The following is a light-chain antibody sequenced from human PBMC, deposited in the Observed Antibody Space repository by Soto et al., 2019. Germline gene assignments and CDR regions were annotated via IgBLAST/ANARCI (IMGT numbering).Light chain of an antibody. Sequence: EIVMTQSPATLSVSPGERATLSCRSSQSLSTNLAWYQQKPGQAPRLLIYGASTRATGIPARFSGSGSGTEFTLTITSPQSEDFAVYFCQQYNIWPLWTFGQGTKVDIK. CDR3: QQYNIWPLWT. V-gene: IGKV3-15*01. CDR2: GAS. J-gene: IGKJ1*01. CDR1: QSLSTN.